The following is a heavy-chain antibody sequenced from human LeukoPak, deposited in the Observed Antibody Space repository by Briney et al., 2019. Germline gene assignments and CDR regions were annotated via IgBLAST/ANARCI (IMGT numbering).Heavy chain of an antibody. CDR3: ARNLSAVAPRDDAFDI. V-gene: IGHV5-51*01. Sequence: GESLKISCKGSGYSFTSYWIGWVRQMPGKGLEWMGIIYPGDSDTRYSPSFQGQVTISADKSISTAYLQWSSLKASDTAMYYCARNLSAVAPRDDAFDIWGQGTMVTVSS. CDR1: GYSFTSYW. D-gene: IGHD6-19*01. CDR2: IYPGDSDT. J-gene: IGHJ3*02.